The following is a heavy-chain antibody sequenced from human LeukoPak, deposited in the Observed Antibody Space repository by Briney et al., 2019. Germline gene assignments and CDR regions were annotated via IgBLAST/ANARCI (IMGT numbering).Heavy chain of an antibody. CDR1: GYTFTGYY. CDR2: INPNSGST. CDR3: ARDGPRLVVDY. V-gene: IGHV1-46*01. Sequence: ASVKVSCKASGYTFTGYYMHWVRQAPGQGLEWMGWINPNSGSTSYAQKFQGRVTMTRDTSTSTVYMELSSLRSEDTAVYYCARDGPRLVVDYWGQGTLVTVSS. J-gene: IGHJ4*02. D-gene: IGHD6-6*01.